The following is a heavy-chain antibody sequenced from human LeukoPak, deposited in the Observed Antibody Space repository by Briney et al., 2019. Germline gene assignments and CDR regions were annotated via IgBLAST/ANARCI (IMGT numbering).Heavy chain of an antibody. CDR3: ARKDYFDY. CDR2: INPNSGGT. CDR1: GYTFTGYY. Sequence: ASVKVSCKASGYTFTGYYMHWVRQAPGQGLEWMGWINPNSGGTNYAQKFQGRVTMTRDTSISTAYMELSRLTSDATAIYYCARKDYFDYWGQGTLVTVSS. V-gene: IGHV1-2*02. J-gene: IGHJ4*02.